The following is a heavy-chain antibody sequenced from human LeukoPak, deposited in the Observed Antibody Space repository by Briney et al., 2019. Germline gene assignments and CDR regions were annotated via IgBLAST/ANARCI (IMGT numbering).Heavy chain of an antibody. CDR1: GGSINSYY. Sequence: SETLSLTCTVSGGSINSYYWSWIRQPPGKGLECIGYIHYTGSTNYNPSLKSRVTISVDTSKSQFSLNLMSVTAADTAVYYCTRDTGTTGEVKFDPWGQGTLVTVSS. CDR3: TRDTGTTGEVKFDP. CDR2: IHYTGST. J-gene: IGHJ5*02. V-gene: IGHV4-59*12. D-gene: IGHD4-17*01.